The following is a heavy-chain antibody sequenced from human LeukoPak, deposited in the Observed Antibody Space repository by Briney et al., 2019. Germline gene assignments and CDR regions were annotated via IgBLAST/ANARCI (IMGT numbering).Heavy chain of an antibody. V-gene: IGHV4-59*01. J-gene: IGHJ4*02. CDR2: IYYSGGT. D-gene: IGHD4-17*01. CDR1: GGSISTYY. CDR3: ARGSPRYGDCDY. Sequence: SETLSLTCTVSGGSISTYYWSWIRQPPGKGLEWIGYIYYSGGTSYSPSLKSRVTISVDTSENQFSLNLSSVTAADTVVYYCARGSPRYGDCDYWGQGTLVTVSS.